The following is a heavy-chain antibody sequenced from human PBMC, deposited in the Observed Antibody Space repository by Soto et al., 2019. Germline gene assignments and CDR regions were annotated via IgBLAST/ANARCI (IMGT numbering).Heavy chain of an antibody. J-gene: IGHJ5*02. V-gene: IGHV4-4*02. CDR3: ASIKRIMIFGVVIHNWFDP. CDR2: IYHSGST. CDR1: GGSISSSNW. D-gene: IGHD3-3*01. Sequence: SETLSLTCAVSGGSISSSNWWSWVRQPPGKGLEWIGEIYHSGSTYYNPSLKSRLTMSVDTSKNQFSLKLSSVTAADTAVYYCASIKRIMIFGVVIHNWFDPWGQGTLVTVSS.